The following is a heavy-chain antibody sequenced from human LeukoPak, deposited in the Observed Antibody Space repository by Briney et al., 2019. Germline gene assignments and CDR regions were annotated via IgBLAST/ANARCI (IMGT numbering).Heavy chain of an antibody. Sequence: GGSLRLSCAASGFTFSSYSMSWVRQAPGKGLEWVSAILGSGGGTYYSDSVKGRFTISRGNSKTTLFLQINSLRAEDTAVYYCAKHAAQGTFDYWGQGTLVTVSS. D-gene: IGHD6-25*01. CDR3: AKHAAQGTFDY. V-gene: IGHV3-23*01. CDR1: GFTFSSYS. CDR2: ILGSGGGT. J-gene: IGHJ4*02.